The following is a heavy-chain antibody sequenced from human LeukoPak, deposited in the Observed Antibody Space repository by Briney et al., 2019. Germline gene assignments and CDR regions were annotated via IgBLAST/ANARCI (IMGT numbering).Heavy chain of an antibody. J-gene: IGHJ4*02. CDR2: ISGSGGTT. CDR1: GFTFSSYA. CDR3: ARKYYDYVWGSYRDSYCDY. Sequence: PGGSLRLSCAASGFTFSSYAMSWVRQAPGEGLEWVSAISGSGGTTYYADSVKGRFTISRDNSKNTLYLQMNSLRAEDTAVYYCARKYYDYVWGSYRDSYCDYWGQETLVTVSS. V-gene: IGHV3-23*01. D-gene: IGHD3-16*02.